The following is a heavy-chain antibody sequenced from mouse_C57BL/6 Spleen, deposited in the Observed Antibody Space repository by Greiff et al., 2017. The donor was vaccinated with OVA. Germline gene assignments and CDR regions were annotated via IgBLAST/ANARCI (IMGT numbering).Heavy chain of an antibody. CDR1: GYAFSSSW. J-gene: IGHJ3*01. Sequence: VKLMESGPELVKPGASVKISCKASGYAFSSSWMNWVKQRPGKGLEWIGRIYPGDGDTNYNGKFKGKATLTADKSSSTAYMQLSSLTSEDSAVYFCARGRDAWFAYWGQGTLVTVSA. D-gene: IGHD3-3*01. CDR3: ARGRDAWFAY. V-gene: IGHV1-82*01. CDR2: IYPGDGDT.